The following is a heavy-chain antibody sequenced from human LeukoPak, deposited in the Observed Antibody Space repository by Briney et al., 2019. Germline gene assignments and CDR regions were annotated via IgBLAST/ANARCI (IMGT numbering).Heavy chain of an antibody. D-gene: IGHD6-19*01. J-gene: IGHJ4*02. Sequence: GGSLRLSYAASGFAFSTASLHWVRQAPGRGLEWVSAFDTGFGTYYPDSLKGRFTISRDNSKNTLFLQMNSLRAEDTAVYYCARSSGWWSLDYWGQGTLVTVSS. CDR2: FDTGFGT. V-gene: IGHV3-23*01. CDR3: ARSSGWWSLDY. CDR1: GFAFSTAS.